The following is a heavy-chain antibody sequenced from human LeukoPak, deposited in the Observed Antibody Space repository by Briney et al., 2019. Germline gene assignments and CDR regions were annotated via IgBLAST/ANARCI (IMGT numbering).Heavy chain of an antibody. CDR1: GFTFSSYS. CDR2: ISSSSSYI. V-gene: IGHV3-21*01. J-gene: IGHJ5*02. Sequence: GGSLRLSCAASGFTFSSYSMNWVRQAPGKGLEWVSSISSSSSYIYYADSVKGRFTISRDNSKNTVYLQMNSLRVEDTAIYYCYYASGSYPWGQGTLVTVSS. CDR3: YYASGSYP. D-gene: IGHD3-10*01.